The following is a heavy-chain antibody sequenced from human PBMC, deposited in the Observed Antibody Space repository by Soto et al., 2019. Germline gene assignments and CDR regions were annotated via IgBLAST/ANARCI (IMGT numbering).Heavy chain of an antibody. Sequence: GGSLRLSCSASGFTFSRYAMHWVRQAPERGLEFVSGISSNGGNTYYADSVKGRFTISRDNSRNTLYVEMSSLRVEDTGVYYCVKLAQWNDGYNLAGYFDNWGQGTLVTVSS. J-gene: IGHJ4*02. D-gene: IGHD1-1*01. V-gene: IGHV3-64D*08. CDR2: ISSNGGNT. CDR1: GFTFSRYA. CDR3: VKLAQWNDGYNLAGYFDN.